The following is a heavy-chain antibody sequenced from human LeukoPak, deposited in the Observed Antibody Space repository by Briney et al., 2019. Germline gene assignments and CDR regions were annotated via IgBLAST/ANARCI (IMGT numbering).Heavy chain of an antibody. J-gene: IGHJ4*02. CDR1: GFTFSSYE. D-gene: IGHD2-21*01. CDR3: ARIGGAFDY. CDR2: ISGSGSTI. V-gene: IGHV3-48*03. Sequence: QSGGSLRLSCAASGFTFSSYEMNWVRQAPGKGLEWVSYISGSGSTIYYADSVKGRSTISRDNAKNSLYLQMNSLRAEDTAVYYCARIGGAFDYWGQGTLVTVSS.